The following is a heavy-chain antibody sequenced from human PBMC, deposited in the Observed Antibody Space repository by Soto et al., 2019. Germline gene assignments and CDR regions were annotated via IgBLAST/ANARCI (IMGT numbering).Heavy chain of an antibody. CDR3: ARGLHSGDQ. CDR1: GYIFTNYY. V-gene: IGHV1-46*01. D-gene: IGHD3-10*01. J-gene: IGHJ5*02. Sequence: ASVKVSCKASGYIFTNYYIHWVRQAPGQGLEWMAIINPNGGSTNCAQEFQGRITLTRDTSTSTVYMDLSSLTSEDTAVYYCARGLHSGDQWGQGTLVTVSS. CDR2: INPNGGST.